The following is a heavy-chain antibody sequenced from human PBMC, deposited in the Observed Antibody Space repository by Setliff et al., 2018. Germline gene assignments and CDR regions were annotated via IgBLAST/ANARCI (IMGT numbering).Heavy chain of an antibody. D-gene: IGHD6-19*01. CDR3: ATSGFCSAGSCYSFDD. J-gene: IGHJ4*02. Sequence: SETLSLTCGVSGGGGSFSAYYWSWIRQPPGKGLEWIGEISPGGSTIYNPSLRSRVTMSVDTAKNRFSLNLTSVTAADTAVYHCATSGFCSAGSCYSFDDWGQGALVTVSS. V-gene: IGHV4-34*01. CDR1: GGGGSFSAYY. CDR2: ISPGGST.